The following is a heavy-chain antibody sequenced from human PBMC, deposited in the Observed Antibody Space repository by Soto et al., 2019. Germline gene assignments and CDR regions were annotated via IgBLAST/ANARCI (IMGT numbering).Heavy chain of an antibody. CDR2: ITATAT. D-gene: IGHD2-8*01. J-gene: IGHJ5*02. CDR1: GFNFRQYA. CDR3: AKGMVPDQ. Sequence: EVQLLESGGGFVQPGGSLRLSCAASGFNFRQYAMVWVRQAPGKGLEWVSAITATATHYADSVKGRFTISKDSSKTILYLDINNLRVEDTAVYYCAKGMVPDQWGQGTLINVSS. V-gene: IGHV3-23*01.